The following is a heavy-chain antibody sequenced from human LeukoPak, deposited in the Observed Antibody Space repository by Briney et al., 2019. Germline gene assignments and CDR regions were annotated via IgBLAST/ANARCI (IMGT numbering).Heavy chain of an antibody. D-gene: IGHD6-19*01. Sequence: APVKVSCKASGYTFTSYGISWVRQAPGQGLEWMGWISAYNGNTNYAQKLQGRVTMTTDTSTSTAYMELRSLRSDDTAVYYCAKSRGSIVDSSRVTGGGAFDIWGQGTMVTVSS. CDR3: AKSRGSIVDSSRVTGGGAFDI. CDR2: ISAYNGNT. CDR1: GYTFTSYG. V-gene: IGHV1-18*01. J-gene: IGHJ3*02.